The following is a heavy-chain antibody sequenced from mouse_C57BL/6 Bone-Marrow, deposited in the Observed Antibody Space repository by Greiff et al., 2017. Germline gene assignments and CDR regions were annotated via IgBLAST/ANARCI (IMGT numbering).Heavy chain of an antibody. Sequence: QVQLQQPGAELVKPGASVKLSCKASGYTFTNYWMHWVKQRPGQGLEWIGMMHPNGGSPDYNEKFKGEATLSVDKSSRTAYMELSSLTSEDSAVYYCARSYDDDDYTMDYWGRGTAVTVSA. CDR3: ARSYDDDDYTMDY. J-gene: IGHJ4*01. V-gene: IGHV1-64*01. CDR1: GYTFTNYW. CDR2: MHPNGGSP. D-gene: IGHD2-4*01.